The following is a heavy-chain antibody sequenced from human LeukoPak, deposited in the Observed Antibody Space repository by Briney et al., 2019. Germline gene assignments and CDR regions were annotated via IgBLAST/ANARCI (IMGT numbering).Heavy chain of an antibody. CDR2: IRNKANSYTT. D-gene: IGHD1-26*01. CDR1: EFTIRDHY. Sequence: PGGSLRLSCAASEFTIRDHYMDWVRQAPGKGLEWVGRIRNKANSYTTEYAASVKGRFTISRDDSKNSLYLQMNSLKCEDTAVYYCAREWDSGSYYLGYFDYWGQGTLVTVSS. J-gene: IGHJ4*02. V-gene: IGHV3-72*01. CDR3: AREWDSGSYYLGYFDY.